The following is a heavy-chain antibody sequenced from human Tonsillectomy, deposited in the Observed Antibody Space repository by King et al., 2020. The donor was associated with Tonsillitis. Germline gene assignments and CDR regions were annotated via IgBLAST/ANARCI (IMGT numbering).Heavy chain of an antibody. D-gene: IGHD1-26*01. Sequence: QLVQSGVEVKKPGESLKISCRGSGYSFTNYWIGWVRQMPGKGLEWMGIIYPGDSDTRYSPSFQGQVTISADKSISTAYLQWSSVKASDTAMYYCARRASGTYDYWYFDLWGRGTLVTVSS. V-gene: IGHV5-51*01. CDR2: IYPGDSDT. CDR3: ARRASGTYDYWYFDL. J-gene: IGHJ2*01. CDR1: GYSFTNYW.